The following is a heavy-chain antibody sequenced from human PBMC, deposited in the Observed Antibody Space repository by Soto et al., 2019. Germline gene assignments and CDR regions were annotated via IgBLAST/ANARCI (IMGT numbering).Heavy chain of an antibody. Sequence: QVQLVQSGAEVQKPGSSVKVSCKASGGTYSSYALSWVRQAPGQGLEGMGGIIPTFGTANYAQKFQGRVTNTADESTSTAYMELSSLRAEDTAVYYCARTKDFQHWGQGTLVTVSS. CDR3: ARTKDFQH. CDR1: GGTYSSYA. J-gene: IGHJ1*01. V-gene: IGHV1-69*01. CDR2: IIPTFGTA.